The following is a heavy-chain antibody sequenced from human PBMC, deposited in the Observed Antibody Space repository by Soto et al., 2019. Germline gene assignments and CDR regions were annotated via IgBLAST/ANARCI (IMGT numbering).Heavy chain of an antibody. CDR2: IKQDGSEK. J-gene: IGHJ2*01. D-gene: IGHD7-27*01. V-gene: IGHV3-7*03. CDR1: GFTFSSYW. CDR3: ARDCFTGEIILGYFDL. Sequence: GGSLRLSCAASGFTFSSYWMSWVRQAPGKGLEWVANIKQDGSEKYYVDSVKGRFTISRDNAKNSLYLQMNSLRAEDTAVYYCARDCFTGEIILGYFDLWGRGTLVTVSS.